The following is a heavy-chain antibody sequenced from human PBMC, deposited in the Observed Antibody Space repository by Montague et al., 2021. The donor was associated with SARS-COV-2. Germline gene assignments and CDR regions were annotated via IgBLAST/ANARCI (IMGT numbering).Heavy chain of an antibody. V-gene: IGHV4-31*03. CDR2: IYYSGST. CDR3: ARATAGPAAIFMRFPRPNDAFDI. Sequence: TLSLTCTVSGGSISSGGYYWSWIRQHPGKGLEWIGYIYYSGSTYYNPSLKSRVTISVDTSKNQFSLKLSSVTAADTAVYYCARATAGPAAIFMRFPRPNDAFDIWGQGTMVTVSS. J-gene: IGHJ3*02. D-gene: IGHD2-2*01. CDR1: GGSISSGGYY.